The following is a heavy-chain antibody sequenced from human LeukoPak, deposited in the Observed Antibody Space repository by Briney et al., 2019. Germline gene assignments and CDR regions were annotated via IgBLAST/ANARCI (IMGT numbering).Heavy chain of an antibody. CDR2: IYYSGST. D-gene: IGHD3-3*01. V-gene: IGHV4-59*11. CDR1: GGSISSHY. J-gene: IGHJ4*02. Sequence: SETLSLTCTVSGGSISSHYWSWIRQPPGKGLEWIGYIYYSGSTNYNPSLKSRVTISVDTSKNQFSLKLSSVTAADTAVYYCARALYDFWSGYPPHYFDYWGQGTLVTVSS. CDR3: ARALYDFWSGYPPHYFDY.